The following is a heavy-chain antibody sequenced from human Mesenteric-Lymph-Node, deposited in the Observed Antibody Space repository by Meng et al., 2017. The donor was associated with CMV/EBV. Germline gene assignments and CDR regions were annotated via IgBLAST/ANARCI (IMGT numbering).Heavy chain of an antibody. CDR2: ISSSSSYI. V-gene: IGHV3-21*01. CDR1: GFTFSSYS. CDR3: ARERRGVTIFGVVHYYYGMDV. J-gene: IGHJ6*02. Sequence: GESLKISCADSGFTFSSYSMNWVRQAPGKGLEWVSSISSSSSYIYYADSVKGRFTISRDNAKNSLYLQMNSLRAEDTTVYYCARERRGVTIFGVVHYYYGMDVWGQGTTVTVSS. D-gene: IGHD3-3*01.